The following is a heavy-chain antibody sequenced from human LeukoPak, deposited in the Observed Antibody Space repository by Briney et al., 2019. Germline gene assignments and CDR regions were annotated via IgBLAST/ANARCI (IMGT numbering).Heavy chain of an antibody. CDR3: ARGLRNWFDP. CDR2: INSYNGNT. J-gene: IGHJ5*02. Sequence: GASVKVSCKASGYTFNSYGINWVRQAPGQGLEWMGWINSYNGNTNYAQKFQGRLTMTTDTSTTTAYMELRSLRSDDTAAYYCARGLRNWFDPWGQGTLVTVSS. CDR1: GYTFNSYG. V-gene: IGHV1-18*01.